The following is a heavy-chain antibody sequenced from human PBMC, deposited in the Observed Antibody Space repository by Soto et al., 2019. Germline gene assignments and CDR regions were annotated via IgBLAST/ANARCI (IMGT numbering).Heavy chain of an antibody. J-gene: IGHJ4*02. V-gene: IGHV3-48*01. CDR1: GFTFSSYS. CDR3: ARSSRGWAYFFDY. Sequence: EVQLVESGGGLVQPGGSLRLSCTASGFTFSSYSMNWVRQAPGKGLEWVSYITSSSSPIYYADSVKGRFTISRDNAKNSLSRQMNNLRTVVTAFYYCARSSRGWAYFFDYWGQGSLVTVSS. CDR2: ITSSSSPI. D-gene: IGHD6-19*01.